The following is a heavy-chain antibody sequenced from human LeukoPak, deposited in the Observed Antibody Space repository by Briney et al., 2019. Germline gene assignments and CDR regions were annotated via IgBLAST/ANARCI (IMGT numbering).Heavy chain of an antibody. D-gene: IGHD3-22*01. CDR1: GFNYGDYA. CDR3: TREVTMIVVVEGYYFDY. J-gene: IGHJ4*02. V-gene: IGHV3-49*04. Sequence: PGGSLRLSCTASGFNYGDYAILGVRQAPPKGLEWVGFIRSKAYGGTTEYAASVKGRFTISRDDSKSIAYLQMNILKTEDTAVYYCTREVTMIVVVEGYYFDYWGQGTLVTVSS. CDR2: IRSKAYGGTT.